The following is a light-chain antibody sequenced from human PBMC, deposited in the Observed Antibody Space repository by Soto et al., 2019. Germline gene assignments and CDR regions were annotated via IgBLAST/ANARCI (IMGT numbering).Light chain of an antibody. Sequence: DVQMTQSPSSLSASVGDRVTITCRASQDINSWLAWYQQKPGQAPKSLIYAASSLQTGVPSRFSGSESGKDFTLTISSLQPEDSATYYCQQYNVYPLTYGGGTKVEIK. CDR2: AAS. J-gene: IGKJ4*01. V-gene: IGKV1D-16*01. CDR1: QDINSW. CDR3: QQYNVYPLT.